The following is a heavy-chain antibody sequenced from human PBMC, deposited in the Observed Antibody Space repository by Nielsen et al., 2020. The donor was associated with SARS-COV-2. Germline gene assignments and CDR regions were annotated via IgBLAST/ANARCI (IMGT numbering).Heavy chain of an antibody. Sequence: GGSLRLSCAASGFTFSDHYMDWVRQAPGKGLEWVARIRDKANSYTTEYDASVKGRFTISRDDSKNSVYLQMNSLKTEDTAVYYCTRGASSAAAAYYYGLDVWGQGTTVAVSS. CDR1: GFTFSDHY. CDR3: TRGASSAAAAYYYGLDV. CDR2: IRDKANSYTT. V-gene: IGHV3-72*01. J-gene: IGHJ6*02. D-gene: IGHD6-25*01.